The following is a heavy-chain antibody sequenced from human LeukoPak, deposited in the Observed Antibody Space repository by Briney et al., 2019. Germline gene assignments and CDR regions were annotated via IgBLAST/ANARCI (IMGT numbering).Heavy chain of an antibody. CDR1: GVTGSSNY. Sequence: GGSLRLSCAASGVTGSSNYMRWVRQAPGEGLEWGSGIYSGGCTYYADSVKGRFTISRDNSKNTLYLQMNSLRAEDAAVYYCARVNVVVPAAIVVQAGYWFDPWGQGTLVTVSS. CDR3: ARVNVVVPAAIVVQAGYWFDP. V-gene: IGHV3-53*01. D-gene: IGHD2-2*01. CDR2: IYSGGCT. J-gene: IGHJ5*02.